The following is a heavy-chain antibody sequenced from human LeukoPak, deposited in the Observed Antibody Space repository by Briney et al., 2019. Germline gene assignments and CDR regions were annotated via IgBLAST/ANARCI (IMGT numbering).Heavy chain of an antibody. Sequence: PGGSLRLSCAASGFTFSSYAMSWVRQAPGKGLEWVSAISGSGGSTYYADSVKGRFTISRDNSKNTLYLQMNSLRAEDTAVYYCAKEDYDYVWGSYRSTPTFDYWDQGTLVTVSS. J-gene: IGHJ4*02. CDR2: ISGSGGST. D-gene: IGHD3-16*02. V-gene: IGHV3-23*01. CDR3: AKEDYDYVWGSYRSTPTFDY. CDR1: GFTFSSYA.